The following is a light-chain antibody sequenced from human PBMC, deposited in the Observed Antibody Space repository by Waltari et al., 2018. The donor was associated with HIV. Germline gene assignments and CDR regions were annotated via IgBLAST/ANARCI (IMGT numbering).Light chain of an antibody. CDR3: VLFMGNGIWV. CDR1: SLSAPTLSL. Sequence: QTVVTPEPSFSVSPGGPVILNCGLTSLSAPTLSLPTWYQQTPGQAPRTLIYRTNTRSSGVPDRFSGSILGNKAALTITGAQADDESDYYCVLFMGNGIWVFGGGTKLTVL. V-gene: IGLV8-61*01. J-gene: IGLJ3*02. CDR2: RTN.